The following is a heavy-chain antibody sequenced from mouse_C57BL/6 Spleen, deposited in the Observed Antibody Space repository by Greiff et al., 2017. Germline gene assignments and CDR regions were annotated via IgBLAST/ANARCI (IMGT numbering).Heavy chain of an antibody. CDR2: IDPSDSYP. CDR3: ARRRNGYWDY. CDR1: GYTFTSYW. D-gene: IGHD2-3*01. J-gene: IGHJ2*01. V-gene: IGHV1-69*01. Sequence: QVQLQQPGAELVMPGASVKLSCKASGYTFTSYWMHWVKQRPGQGLEWIGEIDPSDSYPNYNQKFKGKSTLTVDKSSSTAYMQLSSLTSEDSAVYYCARRRNGYWDYWGQGTTLTVSS.